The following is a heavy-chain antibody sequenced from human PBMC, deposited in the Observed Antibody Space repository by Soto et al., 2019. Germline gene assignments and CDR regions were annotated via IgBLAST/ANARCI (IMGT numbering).Heavy chain of an antibody. CDR1: GYSFTSYW. D-gene: IGHD1-7*01. V-gene: IGHV5-51*01. J-gene: IGHJ3*02. CDR3: ARLSITGTTPSAFDI. Sequence: GESLKISGKGSGYSFTSYWIGWVRQMPGKGLEWMGIIYPGDSDTRYSPSFQGQVTISADKSISTAYLQWSSLKASDTAMYYCARLSITGTTPSAFDIWGQGTMVTVSS. CDR2: IYPGDSDT.